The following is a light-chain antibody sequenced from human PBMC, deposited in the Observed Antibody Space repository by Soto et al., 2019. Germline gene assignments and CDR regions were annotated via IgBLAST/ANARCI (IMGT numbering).Light chain of an antibody. V-gene: IGKV3-20*01. CDR3: QEYGTSRT. Sequence: ELVLTQSPGTLSLSPGDRATLSCRASQSLSKSYLAWYHQKPGQAPRLLIYPTSSRAAGIPERFGGSGSGTDFTLTISRLEPEDFAVYYCQEYGTSRTFSQGTKVDSK. CDR1: QSLSKSY. CDR2: PTS. J-gene: IGKJ1*01.